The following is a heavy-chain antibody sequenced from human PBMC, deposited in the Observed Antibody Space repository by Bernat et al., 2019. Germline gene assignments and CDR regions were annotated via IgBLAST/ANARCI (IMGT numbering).Heavy chain of an antibody. D-gene: IGHD6-13*01. CDR3: AGGGSWSNPYLYYYGMDV. J-gene: IGHJ6*02. CDR1: GGSISSSSYY. Sequence: QLQLQESGPGLVKPSETLSLTCTVSGGSISSSSYYWGWIRQPPGKGLEWIGSIYYSGSTYYNPSLKSRVTISVDTSKNQFSLKLSTVTAADTAVYYCAGGGSWSNPYLYYYGMDVWGQGTTVTVSS. CDR2: IYYSGST. V-gene: IGHV4-39*01.